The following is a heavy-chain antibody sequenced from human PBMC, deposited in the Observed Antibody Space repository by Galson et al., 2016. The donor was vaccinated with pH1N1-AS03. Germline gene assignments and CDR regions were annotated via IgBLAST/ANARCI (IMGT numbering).Heavy chain of an antibody. V-gene: IGHV3-7*03. CDR2: INQDGSEK. D-gene: IGHD6-6*01. J-gene: IGHJ4*02. CDR1: GFTFNSYW. CDR3: ASAPRGSGSSYYFDY. Sequence: LRLSCAASGFTFNSYWMSWVRQAPGKGPEWVAHINQDGSEKYYVDSVKGRFTISRDNAKNSLYLQMNSLRAEGTAVYYCASAPRGSGSSYYFDYWGQGTLVTVSS.